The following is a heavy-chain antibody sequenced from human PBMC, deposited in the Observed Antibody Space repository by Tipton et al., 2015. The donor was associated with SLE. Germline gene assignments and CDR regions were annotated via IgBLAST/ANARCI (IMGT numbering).Heavy chain of an antibody. J-gene: IGHJ4*02. CDR3: ARYELWFGNYY. CDR1: GGSISSSDYY. CDR2: VYHTGSA. D-gene: IGHD3-10*01. V-gene: IGHV4-39*01. Sequence: GLVKPSETLSLTCSVSGGSISSSDYYWAWIRRPPGKGLEWIGNVYHTGSAYYNPSLQSRAIISVDPPKNQFSLRLSSVTAADSAVYYCARYELWFGNYYWGQGTLVTVSS.